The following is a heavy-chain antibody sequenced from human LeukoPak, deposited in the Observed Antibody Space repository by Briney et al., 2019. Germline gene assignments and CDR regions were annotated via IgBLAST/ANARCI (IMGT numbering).Heavy chain of an antibody. Sequence: TSETLSLTCAVYGGSFSGYYWSWIRQPPGKGLEWIGEINHSRSTNYNPSLKSRVTISVDTSKNQFSLKLSSVTAADTAVYYCARPRYCSSTSCYQAFDVWGQGTMVTVSS. V-gene: IGHV4-34*01. CDR2: INHSRST. CDR1: GGSFSGYY. J-gene: IGHJ3*01. D-gene: IGHD2-2*01. CDR3: ARPRYCSSTSCYQAFDV.